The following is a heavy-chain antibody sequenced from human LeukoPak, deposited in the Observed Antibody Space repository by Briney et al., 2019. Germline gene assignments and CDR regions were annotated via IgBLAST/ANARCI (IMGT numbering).Heavy chain of an antibody. CDR3: ARGRAGSWYRRWFDP. J-gene: IGHJ5*02. D-gene: IGHD6-13*01. Sequence: SETLSLTCAVYGGSFSGYYWSWIRQPPGKRLEWIGEINHSGSTNYNPSLKSRVTISVDTSKNQFSLKLSSVTAADTAVYYCARGRAGSWYRRWFDPWGQGTLVTVSS. V-gene: IGHV4-34*01. CDR1: GGSFSGYY. CDR2: INHSGST.